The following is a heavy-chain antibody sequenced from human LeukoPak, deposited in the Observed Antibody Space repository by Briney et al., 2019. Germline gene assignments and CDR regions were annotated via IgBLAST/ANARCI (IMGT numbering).Heavy chain of an antibody. CDR2: IYHSGST. V-gene: IGHV4-38-2*02. CDR3: ARSGVTSGDYVDY. J-gene: IGHJ4*02. D-gene: IGHD1-14*01. CDR1: GYSISGGYY. Sequence: SETLSLTCTVSGYSISGGYYWGWIRQPPGKGLEWIGSIYHSGSTYYNPSLKSRVTISVDTSKNQFSLELSSVTAADTAVYYCARSGVTSGDYVDYWGQGTLVTVSS.